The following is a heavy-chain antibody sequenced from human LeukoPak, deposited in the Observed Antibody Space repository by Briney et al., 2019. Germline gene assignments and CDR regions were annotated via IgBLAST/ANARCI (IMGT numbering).Heavy chain of an antibody. CDR2: IRGSGGNT. Sequence: GGSLRLSCAASGFTFSHYAMSWVRQAPGKGLEWVSGIRGSGGNTYYADSVKGRFTISRDNSKNTLYLQMNSLRAEDTAVYYCAKDGYSSSWYYFDYWGQGTLVAVSS. D-gene: IGHD6-13*01. J-gene: IGHJ4*02. V-gene: IGHV3-23*01. CDR3: AKDGYSSSWYYFDY. CDR1: GFTFSHYA.